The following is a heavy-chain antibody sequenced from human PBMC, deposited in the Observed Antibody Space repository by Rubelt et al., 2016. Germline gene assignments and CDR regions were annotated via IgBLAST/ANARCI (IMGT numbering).Heavy chain of an antibody. CDR3: AREEYTKYYYFYGLDV. CDR1: GFTFRSYA. CDR2: IGGSDERT. J-gene: IGHJ6*02. Sequence: GGSLRLSCAASGFTFRSYAMNWVREAPGKGLEWVSAIGGSDERTYYADSVKGRFTISRDNSKNTLHLQMNSLRAEDTAVYYCAREEYTKYYYFYGLDVWGQGTTVTVSS. D-gene: IGHD6-6*01. V-gene: IGHV3-23*01.